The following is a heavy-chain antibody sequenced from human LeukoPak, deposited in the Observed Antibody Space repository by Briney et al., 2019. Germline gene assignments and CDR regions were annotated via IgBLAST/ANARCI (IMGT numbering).Heavy chain of an antibody. D-gene: IGHD2-15*01. CDR3: AKDPPVVAATGGY. CDR2: IRYDGSNK. J-gene: IGHJ4*02. CDR1: GFTFSSYG. Sequence: GGSLRLSCAASGFTFSSYGMHWVRQAPGKGLEWVAFIRYDGSNKYYADSVKGRFTISRDNSKNTLYLQMNSLRAEDTAVYYCAKDPPVVAATGGYWGQGTLVTVSS. V-gene: IGHV3-30*02.